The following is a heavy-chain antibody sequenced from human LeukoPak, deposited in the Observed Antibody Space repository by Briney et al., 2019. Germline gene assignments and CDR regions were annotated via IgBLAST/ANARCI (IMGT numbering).Heavy chain of an antibody. D-gene: IGHD2-21*02. CDR2: INPNSGGT. J-gene: IGHJ4*02. CDR3: AREEDAYCGGDCSTDY. V-gene: IGHV1-2*02. CDR1: GYTFTSYG. Sequence: GASVKVSCKASGYTFTSYGISWVRQAPGQGLEWMGWINPNSGGTNYAQKFQGRVTMTRDTSISTAYMELSRLRSDDTAVYYCAREEDAYCGGDCSTDYWGQGTLVTVSS.